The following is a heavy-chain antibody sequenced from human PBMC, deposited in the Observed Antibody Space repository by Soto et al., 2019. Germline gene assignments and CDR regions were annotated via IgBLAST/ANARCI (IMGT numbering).Heavy chain of an antibody. CDR2: IYYSGST. CDR1: GGSVSSGSYY. J-gene: IGHJ4*02. CDR3: MLGSGWKDFDY. D-gene: IGHD3-22*01. Sequence: SETLSLTCTVSGGSVSSGSYYWSWIRQPPGKGLEWIGYIYYSGSTKYNPSLKSRVTISVDTSKNQFSLKLSSVTAADPAVYYCMLGSGWKDFDYWGQGTLVTISS. V-gene: IGHV4-61*01.